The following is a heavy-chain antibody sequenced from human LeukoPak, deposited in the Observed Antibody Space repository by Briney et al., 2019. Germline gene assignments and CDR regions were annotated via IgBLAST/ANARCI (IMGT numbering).Heavy chain of an antibody. CDR1: GGSISSYY. D-gene: IGHD4-17*01. Sequence: SETLSLTCTVSGGSISSYYWSWIRQPPGRGLEWIGYIYYSGSTNYNPSLKSRVTISVDTSKNQFSLKLSSVTAADTAVYYCARVDYGDVLNYWGQGTLVTVSS. J-gene: IGHJ4*02. CDR3: ARVDYGDVLNY. CDR2: IYYSGST. V-gene: IGHV4-59*01.